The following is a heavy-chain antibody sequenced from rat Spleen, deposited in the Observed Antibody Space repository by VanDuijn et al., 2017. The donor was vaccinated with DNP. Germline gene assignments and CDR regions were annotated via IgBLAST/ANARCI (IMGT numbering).Heavy chain of an antibody. CDR1: GFTFSNYG. CDR2: ISTGDGNT. J-gene: IGHJ2*01. Sequence: EVQLVESGGGLVQPGRSLKLSCTASGFTFSNYGMAWVRQAPTKGLEWVASISTGDGNTYYRDSVKGRFTISRDNAKSTLYLQMDSLRSEDTATYYCTTLYLYYFDYWGQGLMVTVSS. V-gene: IGHV5S13*01. D-gene: IGHD1-2*01. CDR3: TTLYLYYFDY.